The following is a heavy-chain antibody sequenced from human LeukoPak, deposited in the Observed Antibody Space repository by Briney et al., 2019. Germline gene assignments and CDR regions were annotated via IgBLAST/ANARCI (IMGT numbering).Heavy chain of an antibody. D-gene: IGHD6-13*01. CDR1: GGSVSSHF. Sequence: SETLSLTCTVSGGSVSSHFWSWIRQPAGKGLEWIGRIYTSGSTNYNPSLKSRVTMSVDTSKNQFSLKLSSVTAADTAVYYCARDAPRPDSSSWYAAFDIWGQGTMVTVSS. J-gene: IGHJ3*02. CDR2: IYTSGST. V-gene: IGHV4-4*07. CDR3: ARDAPRPDSSSWYAAFDI.